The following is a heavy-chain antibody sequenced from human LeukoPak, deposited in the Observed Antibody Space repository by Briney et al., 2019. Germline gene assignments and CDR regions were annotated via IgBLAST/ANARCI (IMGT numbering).Heavy chain of an antibody. J-gene: IGHJ3*02. CDR1: GGSISSYY. CDR2: IYYSGST. Sequence: PSKTLSLTCTVSGGSISSYYWSWIRQPPGKGLEWIGYIYYSGSTNYNPSLKSRVTISVDTSKNQFSLKLSSVTAADTAVYYCARVWLASDAFDIWGQGTMVTVSS. CDR3: ARVWLASDAFDI. V-gene: IGHV4-59*01. D-gene: IGHD6-19*01.